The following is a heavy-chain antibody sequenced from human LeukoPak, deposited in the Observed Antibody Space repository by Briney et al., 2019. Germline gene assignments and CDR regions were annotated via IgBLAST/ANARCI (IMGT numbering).Heavy chain of an antibody. CDR3: ARGAFWSGYYMGRPYYYYMDV. D-gene: IGHD3-3*01. Sequence: SETLSLTCTVSGGSISGYYWSWIRQPPGKGLEWIGEINHSGSTNYNPSLKSRVTISVDTSKNQFSLKLSSVTAADTAVYYCARGAFWSGYYMGRPYYYYMDVWGKGTTVTVSS. CDR1: GGSISGYY. V-gene: IGHV4-34*01. CDR2: INHSGST. J-gene: IGHJ6*03.